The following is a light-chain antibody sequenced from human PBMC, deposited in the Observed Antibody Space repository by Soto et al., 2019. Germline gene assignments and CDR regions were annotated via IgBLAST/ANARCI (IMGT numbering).Light chain of an antibody. CDR1: SSDVGGYNY. CDR2: EVS. J-gene: IGLJ1*01. Sequence: QSVLTQPASMSGSPGQSITISCTGTSSDVGGYNYVSWYQQHPGKAPKLIIFEVSYRPSGISNRFSASKSGDTASLTISGLQADDEADYYCCSYTDSRTHIFGSGTKVTVL. CDR3: CSYTDSRTHI. V-gene: IGLV2-14*01.